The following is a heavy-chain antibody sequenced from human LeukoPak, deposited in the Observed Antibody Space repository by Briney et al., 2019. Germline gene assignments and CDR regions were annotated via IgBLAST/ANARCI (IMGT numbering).Heavy chain of an antibody. J-gene: IGHJ4*02. Sequence: GGSLRLSCAASGFIFSGYSMSWVRQAPGKGLQWVSAITGNGVYTDYADSVKGRFPIFRDHSHNMLYLVMSGLRVEDTAVYYCAKRNSFSSGWNTDWGQGTLVSVSS. D-gene: IGHD6-19*01. CDR1: GFIFSGYS. V-gene: IGHV3-23*01. CDR3: AKRNSFSSGWNTD. CDR2: ITGNGVYT.